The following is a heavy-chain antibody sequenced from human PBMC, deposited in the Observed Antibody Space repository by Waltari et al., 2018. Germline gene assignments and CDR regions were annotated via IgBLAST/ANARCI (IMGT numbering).Heavy chain of an antibody. D-gene: IGHD7-27*01. J-gene: IGHJ5*02. V-gene: IGHV4-59*01. CDR3: ARVWAKAGDLNWFDP. Sequence: QVQLQESGPGLVKPSETLSLTCTVSGGSISSYYWSWIRQPPGKGLEWIGYIYYSGSTNYNPSLKSRVTISVDTSKNQFSLKLSSVTAADTAVYYCARVWAKAGDLNWFDPWGQGTLVTVSS. CDR2: IYYSGST. CDR1: GGSISSYY.